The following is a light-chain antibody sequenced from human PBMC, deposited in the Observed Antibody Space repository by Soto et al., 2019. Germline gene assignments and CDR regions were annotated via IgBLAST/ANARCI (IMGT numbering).Light chain of an antibody. V-gene: IGLV2-8*01. CDR3: SSYAGSNNVI. Sequence: QSALTQPPSASGSPGQSVTISCTGAANNIGGYNFVSWYQQHPGKAPKLIISEFRERPSGVPDSFSGSKSGNTASLTVSGLQAEDEADYYCSSYAGSNNVIFGGGTKLTVL. J-gene: IGLJ2*01. CDR2: EFR. CDR1: ANNIGGYNF.